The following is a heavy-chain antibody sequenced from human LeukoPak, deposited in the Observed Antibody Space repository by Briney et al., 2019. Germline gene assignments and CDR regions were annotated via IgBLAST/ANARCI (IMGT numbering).Heavy chain of an antibody. V-gene: IGHV3-48*01. Sequence: GGSLRLSCAAPGFTFSSYSMNWVRQAPGKGLEWVSYISSSSSTIYYADSVKGRFTIPRDNAKNSLYLQMNSLRAEDTAVYYCARDTGVAAAGKYYMDVWGKGTTVTVSS. J-gene: IGHJ6*03. D-gene: IGHD6-13*01. CDR1: GFTFSSYS. CDR3: ARDTGVAAAGKYYMDV. CDR2: ISSSSSTI.